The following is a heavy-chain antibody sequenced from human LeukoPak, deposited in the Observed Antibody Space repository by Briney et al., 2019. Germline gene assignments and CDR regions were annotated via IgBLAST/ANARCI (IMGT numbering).Heavy chain of an antibody. CDR3: ARIIVGATNYFDY. J-gene: IGHJ4*02. V-gene: IGHV4-39*07. Sequence: SETLSLTCTVSGGSISSSSYYWGWIRQPPGKGLEWIGSIYYSGSTYYNPSLKSRVTISVDTSKDQFSLKLSSVTAADTAVYYCARIIVGATNYFDYWGQGTLVTVSS. D-gene: IGHD1-26*01. CDR2: IYYSGST. CDR1: GGSISSSSYY.